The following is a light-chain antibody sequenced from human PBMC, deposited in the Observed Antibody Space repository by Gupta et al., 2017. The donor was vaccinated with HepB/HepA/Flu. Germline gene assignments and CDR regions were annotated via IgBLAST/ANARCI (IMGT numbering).Light chain of an antibody. J-gene: IGKJ2*01. V-gene: IGKV1D-16*01. Sequence: DIQMTQSPSSLSASVGDRVTITCRACQGISSWLAWYQQKPEKAPKALIYAASNLQSGVPSRFSGSGSGTDFTLTISSLQPEDFATYYCQQYSSYPRTFGQGTKLEIK. CDR3: QQYSSYPRT. CDR1: QGISSW. CDR2: AAS.